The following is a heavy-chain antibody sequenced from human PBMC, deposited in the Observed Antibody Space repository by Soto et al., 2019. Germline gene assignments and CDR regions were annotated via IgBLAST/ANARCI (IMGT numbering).Heavy chain of an antibody. J-gene: IGHJ4*02. D-gene: IGHD4-17*01. V-gene: IGHV4-59*01. Sequence: QVQLQESGPGLVKPSETLSLTCTVSGGSISSYYWSWIRQPPGKGLEWIGYIYYSGSTNYNPSLKSRVTISVETYKNQFSLKLSSVTAADTAVYYYARAYGDYVFDYWGQGTLVTVSS. CDR2: IYYSGST. CDR3: ARAYGDYVFDY. CDR1: GGSISSYY.